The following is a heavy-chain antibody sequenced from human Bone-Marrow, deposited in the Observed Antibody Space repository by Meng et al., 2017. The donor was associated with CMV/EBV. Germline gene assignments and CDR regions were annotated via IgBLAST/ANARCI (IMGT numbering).Heavy chain of an antibody. V-gene: IGHV3-30*02. CDR3: ATELSRLRHYHYVIDV. CDR2: IRYDGSNK. Sequence: GESLKISCAASGFTFSSYGMHWVRQAPGKGLEWVAFIRYDGSNKYYADSVKGRFTISRDNSTNTLYLQIISRRAEDTAVYYCATELSRLRHYHYVIDVWGQGTTVTVSS. CDR1: GFTFSSYG. J-gene: IGHJ6*02. D-gene: IGHD5-12*01.